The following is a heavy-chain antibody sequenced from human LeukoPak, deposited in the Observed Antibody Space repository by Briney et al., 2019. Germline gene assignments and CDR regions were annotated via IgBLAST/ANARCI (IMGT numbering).Heavy chain of an antibody. Sequence: PSETLSLTCTVSVDSIISSNYYWVWIRQPPGKGLECIGTIYYSGSTFYSPSLKSRITISVDTSKNQFSLKLSSVPAADTAVYYCARQPRGLYYDILTGYSARSWFDPWGQGTLVTVSS. V-gene: IGHV4-39*01. D-gene: IGHD3-9*01. CDR2: IYYSGST. CDR3: ARQPRGLYYDILTGYSARSWFDP. CDR1: VDSIISSNYY. J-gene: IGHJ5*02.